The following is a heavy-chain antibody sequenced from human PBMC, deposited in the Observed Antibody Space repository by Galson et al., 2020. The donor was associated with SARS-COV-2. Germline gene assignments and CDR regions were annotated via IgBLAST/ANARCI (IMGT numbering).Heavy chain of an antibody. CDR3: ARLHYGEYAPEAFDI. CDR2: LSHSGGT. D-gene: IGHD4-17*01. J-gene: IGHJ3*02. CDR1: GTSISSGSYS. V-gene: IGHV4-30-2*01. Sequence: SETLSLTCAVSGTSISSGSYSWNWIRQPPGKGLEWLGYLSHSGGTYYNPSLKSRVTISGDRSKNQFSLRLSSVTAADTAVYYCARLHYGEYAPEAFDIWGPGTRVTVAS.